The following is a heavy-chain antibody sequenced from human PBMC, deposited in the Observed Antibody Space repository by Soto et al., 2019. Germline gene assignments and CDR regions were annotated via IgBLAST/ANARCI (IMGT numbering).Heavy chain of an antibody. V-gene: IGHV3-74*01. CDR3: ARDFHALPYAFDT. D-gene: IGHD2-2*01. CDR1: GFTFSSYW. CDR2: INSDGSST. J-gene: IGHJ3*02. Sequence: GGSLRLSCAASGFTFSSYWMHWVRQAPGKGLVWVSRINSDGSSTSYADSVKGRFTISRDNAKNTLYLQMNSLRAEDTSVYYCARDFHALPYAFDTWGQGTMVTVSS.